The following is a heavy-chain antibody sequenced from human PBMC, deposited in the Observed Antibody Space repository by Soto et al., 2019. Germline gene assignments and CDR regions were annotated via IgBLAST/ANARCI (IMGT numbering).Heavy chain of an antibody. CDR3: ASVSSRGYPDFFAS. CDR2: IIPYYNTL. Sequence: QAQVVPSGAEVRKPGSSVKLSCKASEGTFNSYAIAWVRQAPGQGLEWMGGIIPYYNTLNYAQKFQDRVTITADDATNTVYMALSSLRSDDTAGYFCASVSSRGYPDFFASWAQGTLVTVSS. D-gene: IGHD6-13*01. J-gene: IGHJ4*02. CDR1: EGTFNSYA. V-gene: IGHV1-69*01.